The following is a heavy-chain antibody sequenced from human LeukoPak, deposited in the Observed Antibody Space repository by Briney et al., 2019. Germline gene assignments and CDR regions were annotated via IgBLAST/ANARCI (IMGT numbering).Heavy chain of an antibody. CDR2: LNPDDGHT. J-gene: IGHJ3*01. CDR3: AKLSNGSCTRGTFDG. Sequence: GASVKVSCKASGYTFTNHYMHWVRQAPGQGLELMGILNPDDGHTNYAQMFQGRVTMTRDTSTNTVYMELSSLRYEDTAVYFCAKLSNGSCTRGTFDGWGQRTLVTASS. V-gene: IGHV1-46*01. D-gene: IGHD1-26*01. CDR1: GYTFTNHY.